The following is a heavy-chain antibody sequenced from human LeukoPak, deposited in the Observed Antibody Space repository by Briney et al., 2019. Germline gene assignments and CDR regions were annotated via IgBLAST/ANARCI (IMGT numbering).Heavy chain of an antibody. D-gene: IGHD6-6*01. CDR3: AREFPSSGGFDY. Sequence: GGSLRLSCAASGFTFSSYSMNWVRQAPGKGREWVSSISSSSSYIYYADSVKGRFTISRDNAKNSLYLQMNSLRAEDTAVYYCAREFPSSGGFDYWGQGTLVTVSS. J-gene: IGHJ4*02. CDR2: ISSSSSYI. CDR1: GFTFSSYS. V-gene: IGHV3-21*01.